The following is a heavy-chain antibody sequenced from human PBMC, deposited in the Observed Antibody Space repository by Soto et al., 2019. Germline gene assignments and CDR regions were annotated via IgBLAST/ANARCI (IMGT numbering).Heavy chain of an antibody. D-gene: IGHD3-16*01. V-gene: IGHV1-8*01. J-gene: IGHJ4*02. CDR3: ARGGYYMITFGGTAAFDY. Sequence: QVQLVQSGAEVKKPGASVKVSCKASGYTFTSYDINWGRQATGQGLEWMGWMNPNSGNTGYAQKFQGRVTMTRNTSISTAYMELSSLRSEDTAVYYCARGGYYMITFGGTAAFDYWCQGTLVTVSS. CDR1: GYTFTSYD. CDR2: MNPNSGNT.